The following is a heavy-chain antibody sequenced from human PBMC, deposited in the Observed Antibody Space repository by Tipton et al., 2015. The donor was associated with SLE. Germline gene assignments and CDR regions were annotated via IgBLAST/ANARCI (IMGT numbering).Heavy chain of an antibody. CDR1: GGSISSKNYY. J-gene: IGHJ4*02. CDR3: ARGTVAHDY. D-gene: IGHD6-19*01. V-gene: IGHV4-39*07. Sequence: TLSLTCTVSGGSISSKNYYWGWIRQPPGKGLEWIGSIHYSGSTYDNPSFKSRVAISVDTSKNQFSLKLSSVTAADTAVYYCARGTVAHDYWGQGTLVTVSS. CDR2: IHYSGST.